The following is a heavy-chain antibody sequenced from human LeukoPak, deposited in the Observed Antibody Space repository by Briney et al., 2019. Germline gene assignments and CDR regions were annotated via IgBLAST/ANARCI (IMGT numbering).Heavy chain of an antibody. V-gene: IGHV3-48*01. CDR2: ISSSSSTI. J-gene: IGHJ4*02. CDR1: GFTFSSYS. Sequence: GGSLRLSCAASGFTFSSYSMNWVRQAPGKGLEWVSYISSSSSTIYYADSVKGRFTISRDNSKNTLYLQMNSLRAEDTAVYYCAKSSPHYSSGWYYFDYWGQGTLVTVSS. D-gene: IGHD6-19*01. CDR3: AKSSPHYSSGWYYFDY.